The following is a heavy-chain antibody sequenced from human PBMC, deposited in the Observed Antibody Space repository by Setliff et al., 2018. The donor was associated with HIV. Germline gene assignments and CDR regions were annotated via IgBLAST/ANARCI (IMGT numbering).Heavy chain of an antibody. J-gene: IGHJ4*02. Sequence: PSETLSLTCTVSGGSISGYYWSWIRQPAGKGLEWIGRIYPSGSTSYNPSLQSRVVMSVDTSKNQFSLRLISVTAADTAVYFCARVSKGDYGGNFDSWGQGTLVTV. CDR1: GGSISGYY. CDR3: ARVSKGDYGGNFDS. CDR2: IYPSGST. D-gene: IGHD4-17*01. V-gene: IGHV4-4*07.